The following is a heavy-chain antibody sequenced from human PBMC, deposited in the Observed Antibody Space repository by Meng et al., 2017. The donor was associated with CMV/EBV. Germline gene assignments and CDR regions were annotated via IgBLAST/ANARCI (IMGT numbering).Heavy chain of an antibody. CDR2: MNPNSGNT. CDR3: ARDERPHQSYFDY. J-gene: IGHJ4*02. D-gene: IGHD1-1*01. CDR1: GYTFTGYY. V-gene: IGHV1-8*02. Sequence: ASVKVSCKASGYTFTGYYMHWVRQATGQGLEWMGWMNPNSGNTGYAQKFQGRVTMTRNTSISTAYMELSSLRSEDTAVYYCARDERPHQSYFDYWGQGTLVTVSS.